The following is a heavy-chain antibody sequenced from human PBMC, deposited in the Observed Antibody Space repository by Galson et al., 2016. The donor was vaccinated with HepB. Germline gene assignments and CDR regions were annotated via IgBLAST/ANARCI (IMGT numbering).Heavy chain of an antibody. Sequence: SLRLSCAAPGFTFSNYWMNWVRQAPGKGLEWVSSISSGSSYIYYADSVKGRFTISRDNAKNSLYLQMNSLRVEDTAVYYCARVRVGGTFPDAFDIWGQGTMVTVS. CDR3: ARVRVGGTFPDAFDI. J-gene: IGHJ3*02. V-gene: IGHV3-21*01. D-gene: IGHD1-26*01. CDR1: GFTFSNYW. CDR2: ISSGSSYI.